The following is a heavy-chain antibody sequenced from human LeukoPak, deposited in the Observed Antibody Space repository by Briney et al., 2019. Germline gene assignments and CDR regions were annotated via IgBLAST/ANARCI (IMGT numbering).Heavy chain of an antibody. CDR3: VRGGWELDY. CDR1: GFTVRDFW. D-gene: IGHD4-23*01. Sequence: GGSLRLSCAASGFTVRDFWMAWVRQAPGKGLEWVAHIKEDRTADYYVDSVKGRFAISKDDGKNSLHLQMNSLRVEDTAVYYCVRGGWELDYWGQGTLVTVSS. J-gene: IGHJ4*02. CDR2: IKEDRTAD. V-gene: IGHV3-7*01.